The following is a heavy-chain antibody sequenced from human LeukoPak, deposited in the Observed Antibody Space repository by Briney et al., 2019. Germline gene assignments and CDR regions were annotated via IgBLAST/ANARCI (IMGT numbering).Heavy chain of an antibody. CDR1: GYTFTGYY. CDR2: INPNSGGT. V-gene: IGHV1-2*02. J-gene: IGHJ4*02. CDR3: ARADDPYFYDSSGYYPDY. D-gene: IGHD3-22*01. Sequence: ASVKVSRKASGYTFTGYYMHWVRQAPGQGLEWMGWINPNSGGTNYAQKFQGRVTMTRDTSISTAYMELSRLRSDDTAVYFCARADDPYFYDSSGYYPDYWGQGTLVTVSS.